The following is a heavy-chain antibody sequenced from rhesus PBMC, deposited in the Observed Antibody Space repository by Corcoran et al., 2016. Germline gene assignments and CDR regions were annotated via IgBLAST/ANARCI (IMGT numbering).Heavy chain of an antibody. V-gene: IGHV3-30*02. D-gene: IGHD4-29*01. CDR3: TKTTVAATYRYFEF. Sequence: EVQLVESGAGLVQPGGFLRLSCAASGFTFSNSWMSWVRQSSGKGLEWVAPIKRKAGGETGDYAASVKGRYTISLEVAENTLYRQMNRLKAEDTAVYYCTKTTVAATYRYFEFWGQGALVTVSS. CDR2: IKRKAGGETG. CDR1: GFTFSNSW. J-gene: IGHJ1*01.